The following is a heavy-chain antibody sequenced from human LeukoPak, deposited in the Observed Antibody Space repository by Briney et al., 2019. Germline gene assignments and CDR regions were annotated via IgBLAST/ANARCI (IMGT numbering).Heavy chain of an antibody. CDR3: AKDPSSGSYHGYFDY. CDR2: ISYDGSNK. V-gene: IGHV3-30*18. D-gene: IGHD1-26*01. J-gene: IGHJ4*02. Sequence: GGSLRLSCATSGFTFSSYSMNWVRQAPGKGLEWVAVISYDGSNKYYADSVKGRFTISRDNSKNTLYLQMNSLRAEDTAVYYCAKDPSSGSYHGYFDYWGQGTLVTVSS. CDR1: GFTFSSYS.